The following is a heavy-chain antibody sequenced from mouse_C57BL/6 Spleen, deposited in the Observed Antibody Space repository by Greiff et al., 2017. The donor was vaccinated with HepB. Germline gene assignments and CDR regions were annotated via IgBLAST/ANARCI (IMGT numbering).Heavy chain of an antibody. CDR2: ISYDGSN. CDR1: GYSITSGYY. Sequence: EVQLVEPGPGLVKPSQSLSLTCSVTGYSITSGYYWNWIRQFPGNKLEWMGYISYDGSNNYNPSLKNRISITRDTSKNQFFLKLNSVTTEDTATYYCARGGVTTNFDYWGQGTTLTVSS. D-gene: IGHD2-2*01. CDR3: ARGGVTTNFDY. V-gene: IGHV3-6*01. J-gene: IGHJ2*01.